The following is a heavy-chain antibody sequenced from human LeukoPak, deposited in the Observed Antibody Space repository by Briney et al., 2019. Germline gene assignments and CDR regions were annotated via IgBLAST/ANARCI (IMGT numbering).Heavy chain of an antibody. CDR2: INPSGGGT. Sequence: GASVKVSCKASGYTFISYYLHWVRQAPGQGLEWMGIINPSGGGTDYAQKLQGRVTMTRDTSTTTVYMELSSLRSEDTAVYYCARGNILTGYYYDAFDIWGQGTLVTVSS. CDR3: ARGNILTGYYYDAFDI. D-gene: IGHD3-9*01. V-gene: IGHV1-46*01. J-gene: IGHJ3*02. CDR1: GYTFISYY.